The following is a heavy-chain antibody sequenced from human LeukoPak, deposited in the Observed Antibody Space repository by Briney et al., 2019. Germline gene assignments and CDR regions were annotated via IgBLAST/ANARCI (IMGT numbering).Heavy chain of an antibody. CDR1: GGTFSSYA. CDR2: IIPIFGTA. V-gene: IGHV1-69*05. CDR3: ARDLLSVGATPCYFDY. J-gene: IGHJ4*02. D-gene: IGHD1-26*01. Sequence: SVKVPCKASGGTFSSYAISWVRQAPGQGLEWMGRIIPIFGTANYAQKFQGRVTITTDESTSTAYMELSSLRSEDTAVYYCARDLLSVGATPCYFDYWGQGTLVTVSS.